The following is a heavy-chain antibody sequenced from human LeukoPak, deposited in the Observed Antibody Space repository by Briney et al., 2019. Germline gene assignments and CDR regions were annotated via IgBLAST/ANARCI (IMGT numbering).Heavy chain of an antibody. Sequence: PSETLSLTSNVSGGSNSSSTYYWRWIRQPPGKGLEWIGSIYNSGSTYYNPSLKSRVTIAVDTSKHQFSLMLSSVTTADTAVYYCARHRPGLPPAEHFQHWGQGTLVTVSS. CDR1: GGSNSSSTYY. D-gene: IGHD1-14*01. CDR3: ARHRPGLPPAEHFQH. J-gene: IGHJ1*01. CDR2: IYNSGST. V-gene: IGHV4-39*01.